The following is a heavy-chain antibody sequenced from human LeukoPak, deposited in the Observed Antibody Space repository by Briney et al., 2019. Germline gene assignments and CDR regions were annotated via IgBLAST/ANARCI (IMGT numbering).Heavy chain of an antibody. J-gene: IGHJ5*02. CDR1: GFTFSDYA. V-gene: IGHV3-23*01. CDR2: ISNSGGYT. Sequence: GGSLRLSCAASGFTFSDYAMSWVRQAPGKGLEWVSTISNSGGYTFFADSVKGRFTISRDNSKNTIYLQMNSLRAEDTAVYYCAKVFTPWGQGTLVTVSS. D-gene: IGHD3-9*01. CDR3: AKVFTP.